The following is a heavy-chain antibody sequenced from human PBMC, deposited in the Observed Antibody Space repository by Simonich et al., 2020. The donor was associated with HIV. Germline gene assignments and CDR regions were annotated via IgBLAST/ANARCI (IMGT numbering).Heavy chain of an antibody. V-gene: IGHV4-34*01. J-gene: IGHJ4*02. Sequence: QVQLQQWGAGLLKPSETLSLTCALYGGSFSGNYWSWNRQPPGKGLEWIGEINHSGITNYKSSLNSRATISVDKSKNQFSLKLSSVTAADTAVYYCARGFYQRLYYFDYWGQGTLVTVSS. CDR2: INHSGIT. CDR1: GGSFSGNY. CDR3: ARGFYQRLYYFDY. D-gene: IGHD2-2*01.